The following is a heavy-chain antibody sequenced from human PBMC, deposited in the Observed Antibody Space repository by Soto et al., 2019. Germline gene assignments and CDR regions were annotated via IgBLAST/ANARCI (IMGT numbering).Heavy chain of an antibody. CDR3: AREGGDYYYYGMDV. J-gene: IGHJ6*02. V-gene: IGHV3-53*01. D-gene: IGHD1-26*01. CDR1: GFTVSSNY. Sequence: EVQLVESGGGLIQPGGSLRLSCAASGFTVSSNYLSCVRQAPGKGLEWVSVIYSGGSTYYAVSVKGRFTISRDNSKNTLYLQMNSLSAEDTAVYYCAREGGDYYYYGMDVWGQGTTVTVSS. CDR2: IYSGGST.